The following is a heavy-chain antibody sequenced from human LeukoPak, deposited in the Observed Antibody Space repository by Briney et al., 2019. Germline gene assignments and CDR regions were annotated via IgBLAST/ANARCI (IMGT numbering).Heavy chain of an antibody. D-gene: IGHD6-13*01. CDR1: GGTFNNYP. V-gene: IGHV1-69*13. CDR3: ARVGGGSSTWYGWFDP. Sequence: SVKVSCKASGGTFNNYPISSVRQAPGQGLEWMGGIIPIFGTTNYAPKFQGRVTFTADESTSTVYMELSSLRSEDTAVYYCARVGGGSSTWYGWFDPWGQGTLVTVSS. J-gene: IGHJ5*02. CDR2: IIPIFGTT.